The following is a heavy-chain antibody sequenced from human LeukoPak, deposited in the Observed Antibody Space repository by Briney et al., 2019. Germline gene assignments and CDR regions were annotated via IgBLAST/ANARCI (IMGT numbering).Heavy chain of an antibody. J-gene: IGHJ4*02. CDR1: GGSISSYY. V-gene: IGHV4-59*01. CDR3: ASYSSGYSYYFDY. CDR2: IYYSGST. Sequence: SETLSLTCTVSGGSISSYYWSWIRQPPGKGLEWIGYIYYSGSTNYNPSLKCRVTISVDTSKNQFSLKLSSVTAADTAVYYCASYSSGYSYYFDYWGQGTLVTVSS. D-gene: IGHD3-22*01.